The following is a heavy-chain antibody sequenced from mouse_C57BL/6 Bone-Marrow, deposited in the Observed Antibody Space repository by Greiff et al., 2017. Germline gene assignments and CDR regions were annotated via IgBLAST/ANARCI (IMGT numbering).Heavy chain of an antibody. CDR3: TRVYYGSSYYAMDY. Sequence: EVMLVESGEGLVKPGGSLKLSCAASGFTFSSYAMSWVRQTPEKRLEWVAYISSGGDYIYYADTVKGRFTISRDNARNTLYLQMSSLKSEDTAMYYCTRVYYGSSYYAMDYWGQGTSVTVSS. V-gene: IGHV5-9-1*02. CDR2: ISSGGDYI. CDR1: GFTFSSYA. J-gene: IGHJ4*01. D-gene: IGHD1-1*01.